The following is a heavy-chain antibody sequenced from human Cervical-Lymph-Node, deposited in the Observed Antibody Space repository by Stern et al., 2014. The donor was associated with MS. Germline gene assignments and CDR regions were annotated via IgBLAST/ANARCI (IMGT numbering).Heavy chain of an antibody. D-gene: IGHD2-15*01. V-gene: IGHV3-30-3*01. CDR3: ARDVADGVGYLDL. CDR2: LSSDGSNE. Sequence: VQLVESGGGVVQPGRSLKLSCVASGITFSGYAMHWVRQAPGTGLEWVTVLSSDGSNEYYADSVKGRFTISRDNSNNTVVLQMNSLRPEDTAFYYCARDVADGVGYLDLWGRGTLVAVSS. CDR1: GITFSGYA. J-gene: IGHJ2*01.